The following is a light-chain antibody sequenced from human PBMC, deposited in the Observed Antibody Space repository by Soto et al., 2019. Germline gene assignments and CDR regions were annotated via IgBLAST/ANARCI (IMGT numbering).Light chain of an antibody. J-gene: IGLJ2*01. V-gene: IGLV2-14*01. CDR3: SSYTSSTTLDVV. CDR1: SSDVGGHNY. Sequence: QSALTQPASVSGSPGQSITISCTGTSSDVGGHNYVSWYQQHPGTAPKLMIYEVTNRPSGVSNRFSGSKSGNTASLTISGLHAEDEADYYCSSYTSSTTLDVVFGGGTQVTVL. CDR2: EVT.